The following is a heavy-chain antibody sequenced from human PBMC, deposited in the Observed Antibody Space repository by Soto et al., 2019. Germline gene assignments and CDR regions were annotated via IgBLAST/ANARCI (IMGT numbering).Heavy chain of an antibody. J-gene: IGHJ5*02. CDR2: IYYSGST. CDR3: ARVVTMIVVVDNWLDP. V-gene: IGHV4-31*03. D-gene: IGHD3-22*01. Sequence: QVQLQESGPGLVKPSQTLSLTCTVSGGSISSGGYYWSWIRQHPGKGLEWIGYIYYSGSTYYNPSLKSRVTISVDTSKNQFSLKLSSVTAADTAVYYCARVVTMIVVVDNWLDPWGQGTLVTVSS. CDR1: GGSISSGGYY.